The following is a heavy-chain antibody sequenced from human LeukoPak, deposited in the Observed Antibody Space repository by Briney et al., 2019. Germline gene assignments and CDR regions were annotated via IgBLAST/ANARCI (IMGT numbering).Heavy chain of an antibody. V-gene: IGHV4-39*01. CDR3: ARDRSSYFDY. J-gene: IGHJ4*02. CDR2: IYYSGST. CDR1: GGSISSNNYY. Sequence: KPSETLSLTCTVSGGSISSNNYYRGWIRQPPGKGLEWIGSIYYSGSTYYNPSLKSRVTISVDTSKNQFALKLSSVTAADTAAYYCARDRSSYFDYWGQGTLVTVSS. D-gene: IGHD1-14*01.